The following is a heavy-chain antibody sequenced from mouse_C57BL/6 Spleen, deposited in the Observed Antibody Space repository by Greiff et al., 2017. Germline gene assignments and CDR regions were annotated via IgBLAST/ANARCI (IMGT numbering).Heavy chain of an antibody. CDR1: GFTFSDYG. CDR3: AMRDSNWTWFAY. D-gene: IGHD2-5*01. Sequence: EVKLVESGGGLVKPGGSLKLSCAASGFTFSDYGMHWVRQAPEKGLEWVAYISSGSSTIYYADTVKGRFPISRDNAKNTLFLQMTSLRSEDTAMYYCAMRDSNWTWFAYWGQGTLVTVSA. J-gene: IGHJ3*01. V-gene: IGHV5-17*01. CDR2: ISSGSSTI.